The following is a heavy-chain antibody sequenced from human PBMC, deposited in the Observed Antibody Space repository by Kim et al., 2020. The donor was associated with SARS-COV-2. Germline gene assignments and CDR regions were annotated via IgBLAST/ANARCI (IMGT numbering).Heavy chain of an antibody. CDR3: AKAIGGPGSWFDP. CDR1: GFTFSSYG. D-gene: IGHD3-10*01. J-gene: IGHJ5*02. Sequence: GGSLRLSCAASGFTFSSYGMHWVRQAPGKGLEWVAVISYDGSNKYYADSVKGRFTISRDNSKNTLYLQMNSLRAEDTAVYYCAKAIGGPGSWFDPWGQGTLVTVSS. V-gene: IGHV3-30*18. CDR2: ISYDGSNK.